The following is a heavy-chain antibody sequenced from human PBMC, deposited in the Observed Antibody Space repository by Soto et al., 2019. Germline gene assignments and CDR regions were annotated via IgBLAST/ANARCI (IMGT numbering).Heavy chain of an antibody. CDR3: ARTLPPIDY. V-gene: IGHV1-2*02. CDR2: INPNSGDT. J-gene: IGHJ4*02. Sequence: GASVKVSCKASGYTFTGYYMHWVRQAPGQGLEWMGWINPNSGDTNYAQKLQGRVTMTTDTSTSTAYMELRSLRSDDTAVYYCARTLPPIDYRGQGTLVTAPQ. CDR1: GYTFTGYY. D-gene: IGHD1-26*01.